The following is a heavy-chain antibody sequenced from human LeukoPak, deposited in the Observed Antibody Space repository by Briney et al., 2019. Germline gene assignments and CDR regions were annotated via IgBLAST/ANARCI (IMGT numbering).Heavy chain of an antibody. CDR3: VRGVGTN. CDR2: INTDGSIT. D-gene: IGHD2-2*01. CDR1: GFTFSTNW. J-gene: IGHJ4*02. Sequence: GGSLGLSCAASGFTFSTNWMHWVRQGPGKGLVWVSRINTDGSITSYADSVKGRFTISRDNAKNTLYLQMNSLRAEDTAVYYCVRGVGTNWGQGTLVTVSS. V-gene: IGHV3-74*01.